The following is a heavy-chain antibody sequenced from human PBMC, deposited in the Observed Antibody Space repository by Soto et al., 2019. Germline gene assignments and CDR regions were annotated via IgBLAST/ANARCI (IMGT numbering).Heavy chain of an antibody. V-gene: IGHV1-58*02. Sequence: GASVKVSCKASRFSFTCSSMQWVRQARGQRLEWIGWIVVGSGNTNYAQKFQERVTITRDMSTSTAYMELSSLRSEDTAVYYCAAILYLVGATIPDYWGQGTLVTVSS. D-gene: IGHD1-26*01. CDR3: AAILYLVGATIPDY. J-gene: IGHJ4*02. CDR2: IVVGSGNT. CDR1: RFSFTCSS.